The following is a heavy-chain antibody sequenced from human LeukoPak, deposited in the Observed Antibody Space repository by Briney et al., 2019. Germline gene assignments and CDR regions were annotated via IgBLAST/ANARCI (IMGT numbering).Heavy chain of an antibody. V-gene: IGHV3-30*18. D-gene: IGHD6-19*01. CDR2: ISYDGGNK. J-gene: IGHJ4*02. CDR1: GFTFSSYG. Sequence: GRSLRLSCAASGFTFSSYGMHWVRQAPGKGLEWVAVISYDGGNKYYADSVKGRFTISRDNSKNTLYLQMNSLRAEDTAVYYCAKDQVEWLVRGYFDYWGQGTLVTVSS. CDR3: AKDQVEWLVRGYFDY.